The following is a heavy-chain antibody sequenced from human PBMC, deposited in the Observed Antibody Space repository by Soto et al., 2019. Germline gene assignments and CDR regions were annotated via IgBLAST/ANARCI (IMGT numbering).Heavy chain of an antibody. Sequence: ASVKVSCKASGYTFTSYGISWVRQAPGQGLEWMGWISAYNGNTNYAQKLQGRVTMTTDTSTSTAYMELRSLRSDDTAVYYCARARPRDYYDFWSGYHYYYGLDVWGQGTTVTVSS. CDR2: ISAYNGNT. V-gene: IGHV1-18*04. J-gene: IGHJ6*02. CDR3: ARARPRDYYDFWSGYHYYYGLDV. D-gene: IGHD3-3*01. CDR1: GYTFTSYG.